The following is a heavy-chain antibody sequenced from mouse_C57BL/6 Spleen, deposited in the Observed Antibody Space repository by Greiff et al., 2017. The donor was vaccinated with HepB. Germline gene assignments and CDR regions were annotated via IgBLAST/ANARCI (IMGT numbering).Heavy chain of an antibody. J-gene: IGHJ1*03. Sequence: DVKLQESGPGLVKPSQTVFLTCTVTGISITTGNYRWSWIRQFPGNKLEWIGYIYYSGTITYNPSLTSRTTITRDTPKNQCVLEMNSLTAEDTATYYCARDAGTGYFDVWGTGTTVSVSS. CDR1: GISITTGNYR. CDR2: IYYSGTI. D-gene: IGHD4-1*01. V-gene: IGHV3-5*01. CDR3: ARDAGTGYFDV.